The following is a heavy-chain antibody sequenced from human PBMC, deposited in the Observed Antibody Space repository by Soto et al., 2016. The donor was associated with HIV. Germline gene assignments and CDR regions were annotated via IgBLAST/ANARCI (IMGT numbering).Heavy chain of an antibody. V-gene: IGHV4-31*03. D-gene: IGHD4-17*01. Sequence: QVELQESGPGLVKPSQTLSLTCTVSGDSIESADYYWSWIRQYPGKGLQWIGYIYYSGRTYINPSLKRRVTMSVDTSNNNFSLRLKSVTAADTALYYCARGDADYLLDYWGQGILVTVSS. CDR2: IYYSGRT. CDR3: ARGDADYLLDY. J-gene: IGHJ4*02. CDR1: GDSIESADYY.